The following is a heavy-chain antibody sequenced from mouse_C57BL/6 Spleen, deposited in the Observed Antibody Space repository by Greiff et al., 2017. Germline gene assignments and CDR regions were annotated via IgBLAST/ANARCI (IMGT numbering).Heavy chain of an antibody. CDR2: ISSGGSYT. CDR3: ARGDYCGGGFDY. D-gene: IGHD1-1*02. V-gene: IGHV5-6*01. CDR1: GFTFSSYG. J-gene: IGHJ2*01. Sequence: DVQLVESGGDLVKPGGSLKLSCAASGFTFSSYGMSWVRQTPDKRLEWVATISSGGSYTYYPDSVKGRFTISRDNAKNTLYLQMRTLKSEDTAMYDCARGDYCGGGFDYWGQGTTLTVSS.